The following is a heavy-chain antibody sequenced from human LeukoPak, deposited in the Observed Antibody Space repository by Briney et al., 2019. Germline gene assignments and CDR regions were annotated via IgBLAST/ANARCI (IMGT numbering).Heavy chain of an antibody. CDR3: AKDPHPTWYCSGGSCYLYYFDY. CDR2: ISGSGGST. CDR1: GFTFSSYA. D-gene: IGHD2-15*01. Sequence: QAGGSLRLSCAASGFTFSSYAMSWVRQAPGKGLEWVSAISGSGGSTYYADSVKGRFTISRDNSKNTLYLQMNSLRAEDTAVYYCAKDPHPTWYCSGGSCYLYYFDYWGQGTLVTVSS. J-gene: IGHJ4*02. V-gene: IGHV3-23*01.